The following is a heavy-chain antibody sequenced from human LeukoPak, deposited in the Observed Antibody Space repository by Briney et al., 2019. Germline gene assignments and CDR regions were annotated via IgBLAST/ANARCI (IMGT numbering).Heavy chain of an antibody. Sequence: ASVKVSCNASGYTFTYRYLHWVRQAPGQALEWMGWITPFNGNTNYAQKFQDRVTITRDRSMSTAYMELSSLRSEDKAMYYCARSKGASSPLDYWGQGTLVTVSS. J-gene: IGHJ4*02. CDR1: GYTFTYRY. CDR3: ARSKGASSPLDY. CDR2: ITPFNGNT. D-gene: IGHD1-26*01. V-gene: IGHV1-45*02.